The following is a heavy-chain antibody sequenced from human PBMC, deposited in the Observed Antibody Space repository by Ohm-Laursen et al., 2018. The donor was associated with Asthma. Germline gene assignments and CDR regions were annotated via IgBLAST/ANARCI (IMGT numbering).Heavy chain of an antibody. CDR1: GFTFSSYA. CDR3: ARGRSGGCYWGPCDFNSPLDV. J-gene: IGHJ6*02. D-gene: IGHD2-15*01. V-gene: IGHV3-30-3*01. CDR2: ISYDGSNK. Sequence: SLRLSCAAPGFTFSSYAMHWVRQAPGKGLEWVAVISYDGSNKYYADSVKGRFTISRDNAKKSLFLHMSSLRAEDTAVYYCARGRSGGCYWGPCDFNSPLDVWGQGTTVIVSS.